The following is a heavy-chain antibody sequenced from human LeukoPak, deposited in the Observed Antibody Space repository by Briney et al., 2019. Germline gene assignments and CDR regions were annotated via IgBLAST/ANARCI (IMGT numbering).Heavy chain of an antibody. Sequence: GGSLRLSCAASEFTFSSYEMNWVRQAPGKGLEWVSYISSSGSTILYADSVKGRFTISRDNAKNSLFLQMNSLRAGDTAVYYCAKGGGYEAQYYYYYSDVWGKGTTVTISS. J-gene: IGHJ6*03. D-gene: IGHD5-12*01. CDR3: AKGGGYEAQYYYYYSDV. CDR2: ISSSGSTI. CDR1: EFTFSSYE. V-gene: IGHV3-48*03.